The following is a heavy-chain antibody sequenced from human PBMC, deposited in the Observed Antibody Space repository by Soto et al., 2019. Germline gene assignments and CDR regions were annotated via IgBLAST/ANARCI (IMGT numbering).Heavy chain of an antibody. J-gene: IGHJ6*02. CDR1: GFTFSSYA. CDR3: AKERWVGRGTFWSGNYGMDV. CDR2: ISGSGGST. D-gene: IGHD3-3*01. V-gene: IGHV3-23*04. Sequence: VQLVESGGGVVQPGRSLRLSCAASGFTFSSYAMSWVRQAPGKGLEWVSAISGSGGSTYYADSVKGRFTISRDNSKNTLYLQMNSLRAEDTAVYYCAKERWVGRGTFWSGNYGMDVWGQGTTVTVSS.